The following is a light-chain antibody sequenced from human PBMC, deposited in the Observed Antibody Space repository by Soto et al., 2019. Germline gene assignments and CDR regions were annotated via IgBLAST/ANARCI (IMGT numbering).Light chain of an antibody. J-gene: IGKJ1*01. V-gene: IGKV3-15*01. CDR2: AAS. CDR1: QSVSST. Sequence: EIVMTQSPATLSVSPGERATLSCRASQSVSSTLAWYQQKPGQAPRLLIYAASTRATGIPARFSGSGSGTEFTLTISSLQYEDFAVYYCQQFNDWLWTFGQGTKVEIK. CDR3: QQFNDWLWT.